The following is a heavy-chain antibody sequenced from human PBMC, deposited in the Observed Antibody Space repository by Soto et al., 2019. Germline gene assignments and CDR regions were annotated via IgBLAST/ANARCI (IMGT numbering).Heavy chain of an antibody. CDR1: GGSINNYY. J-gene: IGHJ5*02. D-gene: IGHD6-13*01. Sequence: SETLSLTCTVSGGSINNYYWSWIRQPPGKGLEWIGYIYYSGSTNYNPSLKSRVTISLDTSKNQFSLKLSSVTAADTAVYYCARAIIAAAGTLNWFDPWGQGTLVTVSS. CDR3: ARAIIAAAGTLNWFDP. CDR2: IYYSGST. V-gene: IGHV4-59*12.